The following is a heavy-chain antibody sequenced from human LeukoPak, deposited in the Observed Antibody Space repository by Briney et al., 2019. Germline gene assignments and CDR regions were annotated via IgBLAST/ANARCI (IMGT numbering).Heavy chain of an antibody. J-gene: IGHJ4*02. V-gene: IGHV4-34*01. D-gene: IGHD2-2*01. CDR3: ARRPYCSSTSCPGGFDY. Sequence: PSETLSLTCAVYGGSFSGYYWSWIRQPPGKGLEWIGEINHSGSTNYNPSLKSRVTISVDTSKNQFSLKLSSVTAADTAVYYCARRPYCSSTSCPGGFDYWGQGTLVTVSS. CDR1: GGSFSGYY. CDR2: INHSGST.